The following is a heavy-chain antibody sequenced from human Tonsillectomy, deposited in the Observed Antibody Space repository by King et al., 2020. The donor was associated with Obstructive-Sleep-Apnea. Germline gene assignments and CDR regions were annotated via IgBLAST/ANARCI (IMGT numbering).Heavy chain of an antibody. CDR1: GFTFSSYS. J-gene: IGHJ4*02. CDR2: ISSSSSTI. V-gene: IGHV3-48*01. D-gene: IGHD6-19*01. Sequence: QLVQSGGGLVQPGGSLRLSCAASGFTFSSYSMNWVRQAPGKGLEWVSYISSSSSTIYYADSVKGRFTISRDNAKNSLDLQMNSLRAEDTAVYYCARDYSSGWSTFDYWGQGTLVTVSS. CDR3: ARDYSSGWSTFDY.